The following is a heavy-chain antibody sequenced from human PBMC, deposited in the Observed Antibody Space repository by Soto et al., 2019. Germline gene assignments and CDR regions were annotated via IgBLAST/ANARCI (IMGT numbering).Heavy chain of an antibody. CDR1: GGTFSSYA. V-gene: IGHV1-69*12. J-gene: IGHJ5*02. D-gene: IGHD1-20*01. CDR2: IIPIFGTA. CDR3: AGARGGHNPTDP. Sequence: QVQLVQSGAEVKKPGSSVKVSCKASGGTFSSYAISWVRQAPGQGLEWMGGIIPIFGTANYAQKFQGRVXIXAXXSTSTAYMELSSRRAEDTAVYSCAGARGGHNPTDPWGQGSLVTVSS.